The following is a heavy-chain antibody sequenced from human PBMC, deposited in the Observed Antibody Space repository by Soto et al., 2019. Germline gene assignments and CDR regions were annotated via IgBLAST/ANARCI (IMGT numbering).Heavy chain of an antibody. J-gene: IGHJ4*02. CDR1: AGSSNSYY. D-gene: IGHD4-17*01. CDR3: ARAGIRDYGDYYNIAS. V-gene: IGHV4-59*01. CDR2: VYNSGST. Sequence: SETLSLTCTVSAGSSNSYYWSWIRQPPGKGLEWIGYVYNSGSTYYNPSLKSRVTISLDTSKNQFSLYLNSMTAADTAVYFCARAGIRDYGDYYNIASWGQGTLVTVSS.